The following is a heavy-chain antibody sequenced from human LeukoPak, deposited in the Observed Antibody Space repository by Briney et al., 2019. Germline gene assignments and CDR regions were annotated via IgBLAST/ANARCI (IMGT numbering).Heavy chain of an antibody. CDR1: GFTVSSNY. CDR3: AKDFTAMVRGGDY. V-gene: IGHV3-9*01. CDR2: ISCNSGSI. Sequence: GGSLRLSCAASGFTVSSNYMSWVRQAPGKGLEWVSGISCNSGSIGYADSVKGRFTISRDNAKNSLYLQMNSLRAEDTALYYCAKDFTAMVRGGDYWGQGTLVTVSS. J-gene: IGHJ4*02. D-gene: IGHD5-18*01.